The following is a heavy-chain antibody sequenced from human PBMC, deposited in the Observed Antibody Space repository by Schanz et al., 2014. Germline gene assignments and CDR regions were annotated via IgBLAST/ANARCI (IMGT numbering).Heavy chain of an antibody. CDR3: ASSGAGYSSSWDFDY. CDR2: INPIGGST. CDR1: GYAFTTYG. Sequence: QVQLVQSGAEVKKPGASVRVSCKVSGYAFTTYGISWVRQAPGQGLEWMGIINPIGGSTTYAQKFQGRVTFTADKSTSTAYMDVSSLRSEDTAVYYCASSGAGYSSSWDFDYWGQGTLVTVSS. D-gene: IGHD6-13*01. J-gene: IGHJ4*02. V-gene: IGHV1-69*04.